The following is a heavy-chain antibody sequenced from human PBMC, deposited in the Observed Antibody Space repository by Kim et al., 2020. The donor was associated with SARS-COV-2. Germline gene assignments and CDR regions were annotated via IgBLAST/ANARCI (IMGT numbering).Heavy chain of an antibody. Sequence: GGSLRLSCATSGFTFSSYDMHWIRQAAGKGLEWVSVIGTSGDAKYAGSVKGRFIISRENAKRSFSLQMNNLTVEDTAVYYCVRNGAGGGGMDVWAKGPRSPSP. J-gene: IGHJ6*02. D-gene: IGHD3-16*01. V-gene: IGHV3-13*01. CDR1: GFTFSSYD. CDR3: VRNGAGGGGMDV. CDR2: IGTSGDA.